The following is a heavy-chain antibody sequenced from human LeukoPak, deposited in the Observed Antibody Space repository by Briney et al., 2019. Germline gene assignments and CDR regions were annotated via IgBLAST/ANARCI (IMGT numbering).Heavy chain of an antibody. CDR2: IDSSRSYI. CDR1: GFSFTTYA. J-gene: IGHJ4*02. Sequence: KSGGSLTLSCAATGFSFTTYAMNWVRQAPGKGLEWVSSIDSSRSYIFYADSVKGRFTISRDNSKNTLYLQMNSLRAEDTAVYYCAKAEQQLAAYFDYWGQGTLVTVSS. V-gene: IGHV3-21*04. D-gene: IGHD6-13*01. CDR3: AKAEQQLAAYFDY.